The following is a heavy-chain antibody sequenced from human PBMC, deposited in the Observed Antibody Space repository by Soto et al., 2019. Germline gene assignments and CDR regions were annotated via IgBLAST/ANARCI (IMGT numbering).Heavy chain of an antibody. CDR3: ARDGFVVVPAAYNWFDP. CDR2: IYTSGST. Sequence: ASETLSLTCTVSGGSISSYYWSWIRQPAGKGLEWIGRIYTSGSTNYNPSLKSRVTMSVDTSKNQFSLKPSSVTAADTAVCYCARDGFVVVPAAYNWFDPWGQGTLVTVSS. D-gene: IGHD2-2*01. CDR1: GGSISSYY. V-gene: IGHV4-4*07. J-gene: IGHJ5*02.